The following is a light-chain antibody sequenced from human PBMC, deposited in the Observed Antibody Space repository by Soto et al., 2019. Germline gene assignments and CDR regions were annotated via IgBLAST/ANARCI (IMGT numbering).Light chain of an antibody. CDR3: QQSYSTPT. J-gene: IGKJ1*01. CDR1: QSVDRY. Sequence: DIQMTQSPSTLSASVGDRVSITCRASQSVDRYLAWYQQKPGKAPQLLIYGASTLQSGVPSRFSASGSGTHFTLTINSLQPEDFGTYSCQQSYSTPTFGQGTKVDIK. CDR2: GAS. V-gene: IGKV1-39*01.